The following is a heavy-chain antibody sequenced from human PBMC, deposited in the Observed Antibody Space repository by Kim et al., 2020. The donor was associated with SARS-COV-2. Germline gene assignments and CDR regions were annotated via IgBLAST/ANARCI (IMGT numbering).Heavy chain of an antibody. J-gene: IGHJ6*02. Sequence: DAQKLQGRVTMTTDTSTSTAYMELRSLRSDDTAVYCCARTRAVWDGMDVWGQGTTVTVSS. D-gene: IGHD3-16*01. CDR3: ARTRAVWDGMDV. V-gene: IGHV1-18*01.